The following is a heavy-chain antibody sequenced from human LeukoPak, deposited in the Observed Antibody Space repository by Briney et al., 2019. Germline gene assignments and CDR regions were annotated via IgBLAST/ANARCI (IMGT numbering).Heavy chain of an antibody. V-gene: IGHV3-30-3*01. CDR3: ARGYYYYDSSGYYSEAY. D-gene: IGHD3-22*01. CDR1: GFTFSDYY. Sequence: GGSLRLSCAASGFTFSDYYMSWIRQAPGKGLEWVAVISYDGSNKYYADSVKGRFTISRDNSKNTLYLQMNSLRAEDTAVYYCARGYYYYDSSGYYSEAYWGQGTLVTVST. J-gene: IGHJ4*02. CDR2: ISYDGSNK.